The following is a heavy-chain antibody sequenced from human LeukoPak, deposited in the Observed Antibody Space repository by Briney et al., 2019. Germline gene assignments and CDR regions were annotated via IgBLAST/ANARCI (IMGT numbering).Heavy chain of an antibody. Sequence: ASVKVSCKSSGYTFTSYGISWVRQAPGQGLEWMGWISVYNGNTNYAQKFQGRVTMTTDTSTSTAYMELRSLRSDDTAVYYCARDELVAVAGTDYWGQGTLVTVSS. J-gene: IGHJ4*02. D-gene: IGHD6-19*01. CDR1: GYTFTSYG. CDR3: ARDELVAVAGTDY. V-gene: IGHV1-18*01. CDR2: ISVYNGNT.